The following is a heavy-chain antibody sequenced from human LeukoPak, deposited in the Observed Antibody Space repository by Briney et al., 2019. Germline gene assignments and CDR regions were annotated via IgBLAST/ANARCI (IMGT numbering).Heavy chain of an antibody. CDR3: ARRGVVIRAVILLAFHNEAHYFDY. Sequence: GGSLRLSCVVSGITLSNYGMSWIRQAPGKGLEWVGHIRESAGGTNYADSVKGRFTISRDNSKNTLYLQMNSLRAEDTAVYFCARRGVVIRAVILLAFHNEAHYFDYWGRGTLVTVSS. V-gene: IGHV3-23*01. CDR2: IRESAGGT. D-gene: IGHD3-10*01. CDR1: GITLSNYG. J-gene: IGHJ4*02.